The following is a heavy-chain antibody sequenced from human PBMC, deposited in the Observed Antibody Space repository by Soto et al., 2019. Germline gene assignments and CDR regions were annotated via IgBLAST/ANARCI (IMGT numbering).Heavy chain of an antibody. CDR2: IYYIGST. J-gene: IGHJ4*02. CDR1: GGSISRSSYY. CDR3: ARHDYGGFGL. Sequence: SATLSLTCTVSGGSISRSSYYWGWIRQPPGKGLEWIGSIYYIGSTYYNPFLKSRFTISVDTSKNQFSLKLSSVTAADTAVYYCARHDYGGFGLWGQGTLVTVSS. V-gene: IGHV4-39*01. D-gene: IGHD4-17*01.